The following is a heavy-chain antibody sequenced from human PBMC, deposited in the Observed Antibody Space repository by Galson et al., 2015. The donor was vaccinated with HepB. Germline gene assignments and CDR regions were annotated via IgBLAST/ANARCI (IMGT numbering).Heavy chain of an antibody. CDR1: GFTFSSYW. CDR2: IKQDGSEK. Sequence: SLRLSCAASGFTFSSYWMSWVRQAPGKGLEWVANIKQDGSEKYYVDSVKGRFTISRDNAKNSLYLQMNSLRAEDTAVYYCARVQRMYYYYGMDVWGQGTTVTVSS. J-gene: IGHJ6*02. D-gene: IGHD2/OR15-2a*01. CDR3: ARVQRMYYYYGMDV. V-gene: IGHV3-7*04.